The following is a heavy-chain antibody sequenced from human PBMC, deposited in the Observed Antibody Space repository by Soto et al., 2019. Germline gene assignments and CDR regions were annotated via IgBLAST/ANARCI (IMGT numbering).Heavy chain of an antibody. CDR2: KNPNSGNT. Sequence: EWMEWKNPNSGNTGYAQKFQGRVTMTRNTSISTAYMELSSLRSEDTAVYYCARVPIPGSYYNVHPFGYYYYYMDVWGKGTTVTVSS. CDR3: ARVPIPGSYYNVHPFGYYYYYMDV. D-gene: IGHD3-10*01. V-gene: IGHV1-8*01. J-gene: IGHJ6*03.